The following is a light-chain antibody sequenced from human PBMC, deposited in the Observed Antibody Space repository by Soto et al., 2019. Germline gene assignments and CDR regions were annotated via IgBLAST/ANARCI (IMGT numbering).Light chain of an antibody. CDR3: SSYTTSSTLYV. J-gene: IGLJ1*01. CDR2: DVT. CDR1: SSDVGAYNY. Sequence: SVLPKPASVSVSPGQSITISCPGTSSDVGAYNYVSWYQQYPGKAPKYIIYDVTNRPSGVSYRFSGSKSGNTASLTISGLQAEDEADYYCSSYTTSSTLYVFGTGTKVTVL. V-gene: IGLV2-14*03.